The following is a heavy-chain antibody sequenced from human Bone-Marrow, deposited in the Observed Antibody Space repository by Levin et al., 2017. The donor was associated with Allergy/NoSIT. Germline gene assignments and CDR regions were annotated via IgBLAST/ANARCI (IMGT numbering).Heavy chain of an antibody. CDR2: ISYDGSNK. V-gene: IGHV3-30*04. CDR3: ARELTLRGIAVQNAFDI. CDR1: GFIFSSV. J-gene: IGHJ3*02. Sequence: GESLKISCAASGFIFSSVMHWVRQAPGKGLEWVAVISYDGSNKDYTDSVKGRFTISRDNSKNTLYLHMNSLRAEDTAVYYCARELTLRGIAVQNAFDIWGQGTMVTVSS. D-gene: IGHD6-19*01.